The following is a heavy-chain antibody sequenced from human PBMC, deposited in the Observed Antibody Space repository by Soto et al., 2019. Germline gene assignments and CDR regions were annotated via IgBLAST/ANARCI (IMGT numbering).Heavy chain of an antibody. V-gene: IGHV1-69*01. CDR2: ITPIFGTA. J-gene: IGHJ1*01. Sequence: QVQLVQSGAEVKKPGSSVKVSCKASGGTFSSYAISWVRQAPGQGLEWMGVITPIFGTANYAKKFQGRVTITEDESTSTAYMGLSSLRSEDRAVYYCARDRGIAVAGGGEYFQHWGQGTLVTVS. CDR1: GGTFSSYA. D-gene: IGHD6-19*01. CDR3: ARDRGIAVAGGGEYFQH.